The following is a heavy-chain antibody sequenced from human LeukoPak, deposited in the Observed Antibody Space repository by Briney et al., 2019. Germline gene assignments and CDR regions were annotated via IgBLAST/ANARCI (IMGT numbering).Heavy chain of an antibody. CDR3: ANAGWGMATITGAFHI. CDR1: GFTFSSYG. Sequence: GGSLRFSCVASGFTFSSYGMHWVRQAPGKGLEWVAYIRHDGSNKYYADSVKGRFTISRDNSKNTVYMQMNSLRTEDTAVYYCANAGWGMATITGAFHIWGQGTMVTVSS. CDR2: IRHDGSNK. V-gene: IGHV3-30*02. J-gene: IGHJ3*02. D-gene: IGHD5-24*01.